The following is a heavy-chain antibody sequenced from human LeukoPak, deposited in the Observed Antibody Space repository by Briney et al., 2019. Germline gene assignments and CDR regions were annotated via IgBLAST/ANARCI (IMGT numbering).Heavy chain of an antibody. CDR1: GYTLTELS. D-gene: IGHD2-2*01. CDR3: ATVVFHDIVAVPAVRHYGMDV. Sequence: ASVKVSCKVSGYTLTELSMHWVRQAPGKGLEWMGGFDPEDGETIYAQKFQGRVTMTEDTSTDTAYMELSSLRSEDTAVYYCATVVFHDIVAVPAVRHYGMDVWGQGTTVTVSS. CDR2: FDPEDGET. J-gene: IGHJ6*02. V-gene: IGHV1-24*01.